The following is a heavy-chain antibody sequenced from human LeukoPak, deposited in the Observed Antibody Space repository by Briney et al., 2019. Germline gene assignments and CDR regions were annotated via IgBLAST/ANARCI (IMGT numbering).Heavy chain of an antibody. Sequence: GGSLRLSCAASGFTFSSYAMSWVRQAPGKGLEWVSAISGSGGSTYYADSVKGRFTISRDNSKNTLYLQMNSLRSEDTAVYYCATDLAYCGGDCYLFWGQGTLVTVSS. CDR2: ISGSGGST. J-gene: IGHJ4*02. D-gene: IGHD2-21*02. CDR3: ATDLAYCGGDCYLF. CDR1: GFTFSSYA. V-gene: IGHV3-23*01.